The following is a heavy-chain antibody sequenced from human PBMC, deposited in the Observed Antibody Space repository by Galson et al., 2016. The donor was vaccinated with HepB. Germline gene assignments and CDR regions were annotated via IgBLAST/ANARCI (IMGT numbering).Heavy chain of an antibody. J-gene: IGHJ3*02. CDR2: ISSSGGST. V-gene: IGHV3-64D*08. CDR1: GFTFSTYA. CDR3: VKGGAVELAEFDI. D-gene: IGHD1-1*01. Sequence: SLRLSCAAYGFTFSTYAMSWVRLAPGKRLECVSGISSSGGSTHYTDSVKGRFIISRDNSKNTLYLQMSSLRPEDTAVYYCVKGGAVELAEFDIWGQGTMVTVSS.